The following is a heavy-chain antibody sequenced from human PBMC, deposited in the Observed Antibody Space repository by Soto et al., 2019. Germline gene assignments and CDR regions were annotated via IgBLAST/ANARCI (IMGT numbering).Heavy chain of an antibody. V-gene: IGHV3-33*01. CDR3: ARDKAVGYDILTGYYRRVYYYGMDV. CDR2: IWYDVSNK. D-gene: IGHD3-9*01. Sequence: QVQLVESGGGVVQPGRSLRLSCAASGFTFSSYGMHWVRQAPGKGLEGVAVIWYDVSNKYYADSVKGRFTISRDNSKNTLYLQMNSLRAEDTAVYYCARDKAVGYDILTGYYRRVYYYGMDVWGQGTTVTVSS. CDR1: GFTFSSYG. J-gene: IGHJ6*02.